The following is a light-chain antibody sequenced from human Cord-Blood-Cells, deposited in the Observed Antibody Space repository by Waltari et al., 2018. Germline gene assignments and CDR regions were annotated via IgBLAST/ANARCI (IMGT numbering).Light chain of an antibody. CDR1: PGISSW. V-gene: IGKV1D-12*01. CDR3: QQANSVPFT. Sequence: DFPMTQSPSPVSASVGDRVTITCRSSPGISSWLAWYQQESGTAPKLLLYAASSLQNGVPSRISGSRSGTDFTLTICSLQPEDFASYYCQQANSVPFTLGPGTKVDIK. J-gene: IGKJ3*01. CDR2: AAS.